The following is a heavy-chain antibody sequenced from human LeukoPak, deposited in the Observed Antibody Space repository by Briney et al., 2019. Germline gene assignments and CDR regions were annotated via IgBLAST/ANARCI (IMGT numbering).Heavy chain of an antibody. CDR3: AKDPGLRDAFDI. J-gene: IGHJ3*02. D-gene: IGHD4-17*01. V-gene: IGHV3-30*18. Sequence: GGSLRLSCAASGFTFSSYSMNWVRQAPGRGLEWVAVISYDGSNKYYADSVKGRFTIFRDNSKNTLYLQMNSLRAEDTAVYYCAKDPGLRDAFDIWGQGTMVTVSS. CDR2: ISYDGSNK. CDR1: GFTFSSYS.